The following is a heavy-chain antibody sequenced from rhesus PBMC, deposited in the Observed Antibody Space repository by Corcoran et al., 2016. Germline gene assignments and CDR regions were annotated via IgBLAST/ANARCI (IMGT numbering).Heavy chain of an antibody. CDR3: VGCSGIYCYAEYGLDS. J-gene: IGHJ6*01. CDR2: IAGDTSYT. CDR1: GFTFSGYE. Sequence: EVQLAESGGGLVQPGGSLRLSCAASGFTFSGYEMPWVRQAPGKGLESISIIAGDTSYTYYADSVKGQFTISRDNAKNSLSLQMNSLRAEDTAVYYCVGCSGIYCYAEYGLDSWGQGVVVTVSS. D-gene: IGHD2-27*01. V-gene: IGHV3-115*02.